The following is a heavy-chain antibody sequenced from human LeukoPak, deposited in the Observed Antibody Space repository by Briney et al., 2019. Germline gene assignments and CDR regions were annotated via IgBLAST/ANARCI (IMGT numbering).Heavy chain of an antibody. Sequence: GGSLRLSCAASGFTVGSNYMSWVRQAPGKGLEWVSVIYSGGSTYYADSVKGRFTISRDNAKNSLYLQVISLRAEDTAVYYCARGRIIGYDFFDYWGQGTLVTVSS. D-gene: IGHD5-12*01. CDR2: IYSGGST. CDR3: ARGRIIGYDFFDY. CDR1: GFTVGSNY. V-gene: IGHV3-53*01. J-gene: IGHJ4*02.